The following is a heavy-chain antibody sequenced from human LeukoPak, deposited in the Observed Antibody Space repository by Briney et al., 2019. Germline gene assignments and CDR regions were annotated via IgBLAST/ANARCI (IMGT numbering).Heavy chain of an antibody. CDR2: IYYSGST. J-gene: IGHJ4*02. D-gene: IGHD2-2*01. Sequence: SQTLSLTCTVSGGSISSGGYYWSWIRRHPGKGLEWIGYIYYSGSTYYNPSLKSRVTISVDTSKNQFSLKLSSVTAADTAVYYCARSFYYCSSTSCLDYWGQGTLVIVSS. V-gene: IGHV4-31*03. CDR3: ARSFYYCSSTSCLDY. CDR1: GGSISSGGYY.